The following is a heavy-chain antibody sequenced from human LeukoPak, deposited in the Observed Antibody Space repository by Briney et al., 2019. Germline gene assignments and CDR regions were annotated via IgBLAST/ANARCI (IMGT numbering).Heavy chain of an antibody. J-gene: IGHJ6*02. D-gene: IGHD6-19*01. V-gene: IGHV4-59*08. CDR3: ARRSADYYYYYVMDV. CDR1: GGSINNYY. CDR2: IHSSGST. Sequence: SETLSLTCTVSGGSINNYYWSWIRPPPGKGLEWIGYIHSSGSTVYNPSLKSRLTISVDTSKNQVSLKLSSVTAADTAVYYCARRSADYYYYYVMDVWGQGTTVTVSS.